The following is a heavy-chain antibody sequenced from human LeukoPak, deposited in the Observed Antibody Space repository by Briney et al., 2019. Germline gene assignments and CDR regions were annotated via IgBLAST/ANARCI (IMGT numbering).Heavy chain of an antibody. CDR1: GGSISSNF. D-gene: IGHD6-19*01. CDR3: ARGRDSSGWYGTNFDY. J-gene: IGHJ4*02. Sequence: SETLSLTCTVSGGSISSNFWSWIRQPPGKGLEYIGYIYNSGTTNYNPSLKSRVTISVDTSKNQFSLKLSSVTAADTAVYYCARGRDSSGWYGTNFDYWGQGTLVTVSS. CDR2: IYNSGTT. V-gene: IGHV4-4*08.